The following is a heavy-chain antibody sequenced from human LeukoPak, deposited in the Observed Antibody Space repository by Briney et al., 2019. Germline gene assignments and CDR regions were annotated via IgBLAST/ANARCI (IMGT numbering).Heavy chain of an antibody. CDR2: IYTSGST. CDR1: GGSISSYY. J-gene: IGHJ6*03. V-gene: IGHV4-4*07. Sequence: PSETLSLTCTVSGGSISSYYWSWIRQPAGKGLEWIGRIYTSGSTNYNPSLKSRVTMSVDTSKNQFSLKLSSVTAADTAVYYCARSNYYDSSGYLYYYFYYMDVWGKGTTVTVSS. D-gene: IGHD3-22*01. CDR3: ARSNYYDSSGYLYYYFYYMDV.